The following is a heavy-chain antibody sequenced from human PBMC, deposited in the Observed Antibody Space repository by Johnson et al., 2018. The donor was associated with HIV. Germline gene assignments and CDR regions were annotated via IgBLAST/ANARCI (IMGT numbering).Heavy chain of an antibody. V-gene: IGHV3-66*01. CDR3: AGGVAVAFDI. Sequence: VQLVESGGGLVQPGGSLRLSCAASGFTVSTNSMSWVRQAPGKGLAWVSVIYSGDNTLYADSVKGRFIVSRDNSKNTLYVQMNSLRAEDTAVYYCAGGVAVAFDIWGPGTMVTVSS. CDR2: IYSGDNT. J-gene: IGHJ3*02. D-gene: IGHD6-19*01. CDR1: GFTVSTNS.